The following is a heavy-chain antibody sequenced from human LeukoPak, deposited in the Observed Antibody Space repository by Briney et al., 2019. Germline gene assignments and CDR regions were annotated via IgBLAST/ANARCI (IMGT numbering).Heavy chain of an antibody. CDR2: IYYSGSP. CDR3: ARQTYFYEASGHLNDN. V-gene: IGHV4-39*01. CDR1: GGSISSDSYY. Sequence: SETLSLTCTVSGGSISSDSYYWGWIRQPPGKRLEWIGSIYYSGSPFYNPSLRSRVTMSVDTSKNQCALKMSSVTAADTAVYYCARQTYFYEASGHLNDNWGQGTLVTVSS. J-gene: IGHJ4*02. D-gene: IGHD2-15*01.